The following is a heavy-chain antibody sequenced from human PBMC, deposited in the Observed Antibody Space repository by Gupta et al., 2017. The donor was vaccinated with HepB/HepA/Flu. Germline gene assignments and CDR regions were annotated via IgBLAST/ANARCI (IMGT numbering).Heavy chain of an antibody. CDR1: AAHMNTRCYY. V-gene: IGHV4-31*03. J-gene: IGHJ6*02. Sequence: QVHLRASGPGLVMPSQTLSPPCTFSAAHMNTRCYYLTWIRQHPGKGLEWIGYIYYSGTTYYNPSLKSRVSISLDTSKTQFSLKLNSVTAADTAVYYCATIRSYYYYAVDVWGQGTTVTVSS. CDR2: IYYSGTT. D-gene: IGHD2-2*02. CDR3: ATIRSYYYYAVDV.